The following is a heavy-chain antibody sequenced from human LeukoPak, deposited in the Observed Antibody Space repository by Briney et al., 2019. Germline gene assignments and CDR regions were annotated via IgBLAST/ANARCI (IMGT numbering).Heavy chain of an antibody. CDR1: GFTFSNAW. Sequence: GGSLRLSCAASGFTFSNAWMSWVRQAPGKGLEWVSVFYGGGSTYYADSVKGRFTISRDNSKNTLYLQMNSLRAEDTAVYYCARLPLHDYGDYDDYWGQGTLVTVSS. V-gene: IGHV3-53*01. D-gene: IGHD4-17*01. CDR2: FYGGGST. J-gene: IGHJ4*02. CDR3: ARLPLHDYGDYDDY.